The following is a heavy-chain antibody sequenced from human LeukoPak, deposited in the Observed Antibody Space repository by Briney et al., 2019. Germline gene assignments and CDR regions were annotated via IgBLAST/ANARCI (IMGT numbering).Heavy chain of an antibody. Sequence: TGGSLRLSCAASGFTFSSYAMSWVRQAPGKGLEWVSVISGSGGSTYNADSVKGRFTISRDNSKNTLYLQMNSLRAEDTAVYYCARGRRSSWPLPPFDYWGQGTLVTVSS. V-gene: IGHV3-23*01. D-gene: IGHD6-13*01. CDR1: GFTFSSYA. CDR2: ISGSGGST. J-gene: IGHJ4*02. CDR3: ARGRRSSWPLPPFDY.